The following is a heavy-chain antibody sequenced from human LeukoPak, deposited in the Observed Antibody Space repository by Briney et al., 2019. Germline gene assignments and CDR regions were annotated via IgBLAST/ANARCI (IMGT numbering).Heavy chain of an antibody. D-gene: IGHD2-2*01. CDR3: VRRVLSFSRPSNFDY. Sequence: TSETLSLTCSVSGGSVRSSTFDWGWIRQPPGKGLEWIGNIYYSGTTYYNPSLKSRVTISIDTSKKQFSLKLTSVTAADTSVYYCVRRVLSFSRPSNFDYWGQGILVTLSS. CDR2: IYYSGTT. V-gene: IGHV4-39*01. J-gene: IGHJ4*02. CDR1: GGSVRSSTFD.